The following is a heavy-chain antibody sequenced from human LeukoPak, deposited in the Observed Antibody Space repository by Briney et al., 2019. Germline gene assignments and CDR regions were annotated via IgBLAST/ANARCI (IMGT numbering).Heavy chain of an antibody. CDR3: ARRHCDGDCQIDY. CDR1: GFTFSSYW. Sequence: GGSLRLSCAASGFTFSSYWMSWVRQAPGKGLEWVANIKQDGSEKYYVDSVKGRFTISRDNAKNSLYLQMNSLRAEDTAVYYCARRHCDGDCQIDYWGQGTRVTVSS. D-gene: IGHD2-21*01. J-gene: IGHJ4*02. CDR2: IKQDGSEK. V-gene: IGHV3-7*01.